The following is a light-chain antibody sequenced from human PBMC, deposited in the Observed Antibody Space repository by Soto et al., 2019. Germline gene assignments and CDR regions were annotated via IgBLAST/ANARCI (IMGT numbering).Light chain of an antibody. J-gene: IGLJ2*01. CDR3: AAWDDSLSVGV. V-gene: IGLV1-47*01. CDR2: RNN. CDR1: SSNIGSNY. Sequence: QSVLTQPPSASGTPGQRVTISCSGSSSNIGSNYVYWYQQLPGTAPKLLIYRNNQRPSGVPGRFSGSKSGTSASLAISGLRSEDEAEYYCAAWDDSLSVGVFGGGTKLTVL.